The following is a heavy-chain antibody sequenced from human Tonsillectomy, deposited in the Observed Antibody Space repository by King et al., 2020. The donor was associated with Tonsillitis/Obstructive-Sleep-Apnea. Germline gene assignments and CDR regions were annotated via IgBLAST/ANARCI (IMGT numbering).Heavy chain of an antibody. D-gene: IGHD2-21*02. Sequence: QLQESGPGLVKPSETLSLTCTVSGGSISSSSYYWGWIRQPPGKGLEWIGSIYYSGSTYYNPSLKSRVTISVDTSKNQFSLKLSSVTAADTAVYYCARRGVVTWYFQHWGQGTLVTVSS. CDR1: GGSISSSSYY. J-gene: IGHJ1*01. CDR2: IYYSGST. CDR3: ARRGVVTWYFQH. V-gene: IGHV4-39*01.